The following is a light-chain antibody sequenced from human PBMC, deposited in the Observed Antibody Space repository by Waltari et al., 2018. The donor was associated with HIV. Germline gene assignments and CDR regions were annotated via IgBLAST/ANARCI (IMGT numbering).Light chain of an antibody. J-gene: IGLJ3*02. V-gene: IGLV4-69*01. CDR1: GGHSNYA. CDR2: LNSDGSH. CDR3: QTWGAGILV. Sequence: QLVLTQSPSASASLGASVKLTCTLSGGHSNYAIAWHQQQPEKGPRYLMKLNSDGSHSKGAGLPVRFSASISRPARYLTLSSLRSEDEGDYYCQTWGAGILVFGGGTKLTVL.